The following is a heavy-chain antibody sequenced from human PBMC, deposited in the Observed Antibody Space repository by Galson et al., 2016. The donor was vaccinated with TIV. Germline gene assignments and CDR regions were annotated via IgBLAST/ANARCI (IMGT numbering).Heavy chain of an antibody. CDR3: ARDRVVDATYYYYYYGMDV. J-gene: IGHJ6*02. CDR2: ISAGGNT. V-gene: IGHV3-66*02. Sequence: ASGLSVSINYMAWVRQAPGKGLEWVSLISAGGNTYYPDSVKGRFTISRDNSKNTLYLQMNSLRVEDTAVYYCARDRVVDATYYYYYYGMDVWGQGTAVIVSS. D-gene: IGHD2-15*01. CDR1: GLSVSINY.